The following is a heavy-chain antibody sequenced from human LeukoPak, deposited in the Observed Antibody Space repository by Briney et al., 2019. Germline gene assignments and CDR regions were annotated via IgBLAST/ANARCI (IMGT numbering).Heavy chain of an antibody. J-gene: IGHJ3*02. V-gene: IGHV3-53*01. D-gene: IGHD3-10*01. CDR2: IYSGGST. Sequence: GGSLRLSCAASGFTVSSNYMSLVRQAPGKGLEWVSVIYSGGSTYYADSVKGRFNISRDNSKNTLYLQMNSLRAEDTAVYYCARTRFGELLGAFDIWGQGTMVTVSS. CDR3: ARTRFGELLGAFDI. CDR1: GFTVSSNY.